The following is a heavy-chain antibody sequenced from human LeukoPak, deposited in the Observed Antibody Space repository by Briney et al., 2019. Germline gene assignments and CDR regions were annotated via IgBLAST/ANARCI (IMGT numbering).Heavy chain of an antibody. CDR1: GGSISGHY. CDR3: ARESRVKTTGPDY. CDR2: IYASGTT. V-gene: IGHV4-4*07. Sequence: PSETLSLTCTVSGGSISGHYWNWIRQPAGKGLEWIGRIYASGTTTYNPSLKSRLSMSVDSSKNQFSLKLDSVTAADTAVYYCARESRVKTTGPDYWGQGTLVTVSS. D-gene: IGHD4-11*01. J-gene: IGHJ4*02.